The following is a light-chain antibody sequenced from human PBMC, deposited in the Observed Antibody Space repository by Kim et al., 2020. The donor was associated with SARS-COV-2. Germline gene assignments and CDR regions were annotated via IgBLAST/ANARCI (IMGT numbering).Light chain of an antibody. Sequence: APGKKARLSCGGNNIGSKSVHWYQQKPGQAPVLVIYYDSDRPSGMPERFSGSNAGNTATLTISRVEAGDEAVYYCQVWDISSDHRVFGGGTQLTVL. CDR1: NIGSKS. J-gene: IGLJ3*02. CDR2: YDS. V-gene: IGLV3-21*04. CDR3: QVWDISSDHRV.